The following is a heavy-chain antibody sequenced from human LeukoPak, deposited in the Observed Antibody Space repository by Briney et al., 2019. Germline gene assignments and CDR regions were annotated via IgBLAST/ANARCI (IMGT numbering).Heavy chain of an antibody. CDR3: ARSPLAGVTGTLLDY. V-gene: IGHV3-74*01. CDR2: IDSDGRST. J-gene: IGHJ4*02. Sequence: GGSLRLSCAASGFTFSSYWMHWVRQAPGKGLVWASRIDSDGRSTNYADSVKGRFTIARDNAKNSLYLQMNSLRAEDTAVYYCARSPLAGVTGTLLDYWGQGTLVTVSS. CDR1: GFTFSSYW. D-gene: IGHD6-19*01.